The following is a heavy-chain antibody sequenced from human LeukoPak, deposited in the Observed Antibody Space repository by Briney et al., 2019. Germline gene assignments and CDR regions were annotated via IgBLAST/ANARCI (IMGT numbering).Heavy chain of an antibody. J-gene: IGHJ6*02. V-gene: IGHV3-23*01. Sequence: PGGSLRLSCVASGFTFSSYVMSWVRQAPGKGLEWVSILSGSDDNTYYADSVKGRFTISRDNSQNTLYLQMNSLRAEDTAVYYCAKGSGRCGGDCRLYYYYYAMDVWGQGTTVTVSS. CDR3: AKGSGRCGGDCRLYYYYYAMDV. CDR1: GFTFSSYV. CDR2: LSGSDDNT. D-gene: IGHD2-21*02.